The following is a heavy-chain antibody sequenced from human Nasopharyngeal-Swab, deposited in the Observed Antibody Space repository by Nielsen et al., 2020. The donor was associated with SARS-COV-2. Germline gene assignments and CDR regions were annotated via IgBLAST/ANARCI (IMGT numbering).Heavy chain of an antibody. CDR1: GFTFSSCA. CDR3: AKDFRHNYDYWSGYFTN. V-gene: IGHV3-23*01. J-gene: IGHJ4*02. Sequence: GESLKISCVASGFTFSSCAMTWVRQAPGKGLQWLSTISGSGHRTYYADSVKGRFTISRDNSQNTLYLQMNSLRAEDTAVYYCAKDFRHNYDYWSGYFTNWGQGTLDTVSS. D-gene: IGHD3-3*01. CDR2: ISGSGHRT.